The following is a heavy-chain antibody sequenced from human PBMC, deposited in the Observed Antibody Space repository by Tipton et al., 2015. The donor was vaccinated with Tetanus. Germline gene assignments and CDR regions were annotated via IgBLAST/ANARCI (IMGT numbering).Heavy chain of an antibody. CDR1: GGTFSSYA. Sequence: QVQLVQSGAEVKKPGSSVKVSCKASGGTFSSYAISWVRQVPGQGLEWMGGIIPIFGTANYAQKFQGRVTITADKSTSTAYMVLSSLGSEDTAVYYCASREGPGGIYGMDVWGQGTTVTVSS. CDR2: IIPIFGTA. CDR3: ASREGPGGIYGMDV. V-gene: IGHV1-69*14. D-gene: IGHD5-24*01. J-gene: IGHJ6*02.